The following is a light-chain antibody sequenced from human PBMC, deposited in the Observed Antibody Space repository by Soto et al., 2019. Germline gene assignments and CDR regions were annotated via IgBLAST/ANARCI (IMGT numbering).Light chain of an antibody. Sequence: QSVLTQPPSVSGAPELRVTISCSGSSSNLGAGYDVQWYRQFPGTAPKLLIYANSVRPSGVPDRFSGSKSGTSASLAITGLQAEDEADYYCQSYDSSLIVSKVFGTGTKVTVL. J-gene: IGLJ1*01. CDR3: QSYDSSLIVSKV. V-gene: IGLV1-40*01. CDR1: SSNLGAGYD. CDR2: ANS.